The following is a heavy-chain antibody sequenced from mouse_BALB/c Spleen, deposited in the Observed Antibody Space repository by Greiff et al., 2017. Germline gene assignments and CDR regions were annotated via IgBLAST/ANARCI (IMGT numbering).Heavy chain of an antibody. CDR2: IYPGDGDT. CDR1: GYTFTSYW. CDR3: ARGFDY. V-gene: IGHV1-87*01. Sequence: VKLQESGAELARPGASVKLSCKASGYTFTSYWMQWVKQRPGQGLEWIGAIYPGDGDTRYTQKFKGKATLTADKSSSTAYMQLSSLASEDSAVYYCARGFDYWGQGTTLTVSS. J-gene: IGHJ2*01.